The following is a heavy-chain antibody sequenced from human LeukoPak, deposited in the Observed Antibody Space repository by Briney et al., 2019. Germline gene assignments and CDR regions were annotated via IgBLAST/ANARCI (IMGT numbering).Heavy chain of an antibody. Sequence: PSETLSLTCTVSGGSISSSSYYWDWIRQPPGQGLEWIGAIYYSGNTNYNPSLKSRVTISVGTSKNQFSLKLSSVTAADTAVYYCARHRIPAALASAFDYWGQGTLVTVSS. J-gene: IGHJ4*02. CDR3: ARHRIPAALASAFDY. D-gene: IGHD2-2*01. CDR2: IYYSGNT. CDR1: GGSISSSSYY. V-gene: IGHV4-39*01.